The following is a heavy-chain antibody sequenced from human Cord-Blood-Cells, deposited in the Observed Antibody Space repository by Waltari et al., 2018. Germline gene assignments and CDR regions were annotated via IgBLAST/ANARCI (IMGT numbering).Heavy chain of an antibody. V-gene: IGHV4-34*01. D-gene: IGHD2-15*01. CDR3: ARGRWDIVVVVAALWYFDL. CDR2: INHSGST. Sequence: QVQLQQWGAGLLKPSETLSLTCAVYGGSFSGYYWSWIRQPPGKGLEWIGEINHSGSTNYNPSLKSRVTISVDTSKNQFSLKRSSVTAADTAVYYCARGRWDIVVVVAALWYFDLWGRGTLVTVSS. J-gene: IGHJ2*01. CDR1: GGSFSGYY.